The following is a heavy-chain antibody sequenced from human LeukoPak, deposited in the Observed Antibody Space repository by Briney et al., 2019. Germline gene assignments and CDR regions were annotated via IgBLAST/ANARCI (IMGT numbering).Heavy chain of an antibody. V-gene: IGHV2-5*02. CDR2: IYSDDDK. CDR1: GFSLSTSGGG. CDR3: AHRPHPSYGLDY. Sequence: SGPTLVNPTQTLTLTRTFSGFSLSTSGGGVGWIRQPPGKALEWLALIYSDDDKRYSPSLKSRLTITKDTSKNQVVLTMTNMDPVDTATYYCAHRPHPSYGLDYWGQGTLVTVSS. J-gene: IGHJ4*02. D-gene: IGHD5-18*01.